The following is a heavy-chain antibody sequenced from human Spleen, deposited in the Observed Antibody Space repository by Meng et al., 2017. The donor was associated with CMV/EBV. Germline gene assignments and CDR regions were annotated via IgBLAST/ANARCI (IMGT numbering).Heavy chain of an antibody. Sequence: GGSLRLSCVASGFSFSNAWMSWVRQTPGKGLEWVAVIWYDGSNKYYADSVKGRFTISRDTSKNTLYLQMNSLKAEDTAVYYCAKGYFDYWGQGTLVTVSS. CDR2: IWYDGSNK. CDR3: AKGYFDY. V-gene: IGHV3-33*06. CDR1: GFSFSNAW. J-gene: IGHJ4*02.